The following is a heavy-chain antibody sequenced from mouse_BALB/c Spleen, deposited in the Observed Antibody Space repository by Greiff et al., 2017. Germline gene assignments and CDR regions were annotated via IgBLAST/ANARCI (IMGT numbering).Heavy chain of an antibody. CDR2: ISCYNGAT. CDR3: ARGELGRRWYFDV. J-gene: IGHJ1*01. CDR1: GYSFTGYY. Sequence: LVKPGASVKISCKASGYSFTGYYMHWVKQSHGKSLEWIGYISCYNGATSYNQKFKGKATFTVDTSSSTAYMQFNSLTSEDSAVYYCARGELGRRWYFDVWGAGTTVTVSS. V-gene: IGHV1S34*01.